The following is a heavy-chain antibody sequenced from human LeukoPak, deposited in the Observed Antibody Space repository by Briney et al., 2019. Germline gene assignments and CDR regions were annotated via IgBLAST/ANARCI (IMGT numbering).Heavy chain of an antibody. Sequence: GASVKVSCKASGYTFTGYYMHWVRQAPGQGLEWMGWINPNSGGTNYAQKFQGRVTMTRDTSISTAYMELSRLRSDDTAVYYCARDGGAHYDFWSGYYPLVSYYMDVWGKGTTVTVSS. V-gene: IGHV1-2*02. J-gene: IGHJ6*03. CDR1: GYTFTGYY. CDR2: INPNSGGT. D-gene: IGHD3-3*01. CDR3: ARDGGAHYDFWSGYYPLVSYYMDV.